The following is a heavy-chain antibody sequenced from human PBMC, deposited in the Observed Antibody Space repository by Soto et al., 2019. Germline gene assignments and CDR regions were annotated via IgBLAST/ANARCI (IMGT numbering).Heavy chain of an antibody. J-gene: IGHJ5*02. CDR1: GYTFTSYD. CDR3: ARSTVLEWLYHHNNWFDP. CDR2: MNPNSGNT. V-gene: IGHV1-8*01. D-gene: IGHD3-3*01. Sequence: QVQLVQSGAEVKKPGASVKVSCKASGYTFTSYDINWVRQATGQGLEWMGWMNPNSGNTGYAQKFQGRVTMTRNTSISTAYMELSSLRSEDTAVYYCARSTVLEWLYHHNNWFDPWGQGTLVTVSS.